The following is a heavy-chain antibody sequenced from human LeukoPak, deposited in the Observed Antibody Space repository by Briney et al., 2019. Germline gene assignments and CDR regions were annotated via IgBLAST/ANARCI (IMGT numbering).Heavy chain of an antibody. CDR1: GGSISSGDYY. D-gene: IGHD3-3*01. CDR3: AREDSAFGAFDI. Sequence: KPSETLSLTCTVSGGSISSGDYYWSWIRQHPGKGLEWIGYTYYSGSTYYNPSLKSRVTISVDTSKNQFSLKLSSVTAAATAVYYCAREDSAFGAFDIWGLGTTVTVSS. J-gene: IGHJ3*02. CDR2: TYYSGST. V-gene: IGHV4-31*03.